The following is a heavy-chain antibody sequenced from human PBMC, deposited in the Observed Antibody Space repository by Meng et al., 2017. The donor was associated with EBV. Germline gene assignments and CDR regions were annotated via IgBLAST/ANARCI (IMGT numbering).Heavy chain of an antibody. J-gene: IGHJ4*02. CDR3: AHIIAARPFDY. Sequence: HITLHDFGPTLVKPTQPLTLTFTFSGFSLSTRGWGVGWIRQPPGKALEWLALIYWDDDKRYSPSLKSRLTITKDTSKNQVVLTMTNMDPVDAATYYCAHIIAARPFDYWGQGTLVTVFS. CDR2: IYWDDDK. V-gene: IGHV2-5*02. CDR1: GFSLSTRGWG. D-gene: IGHD6-6*01.